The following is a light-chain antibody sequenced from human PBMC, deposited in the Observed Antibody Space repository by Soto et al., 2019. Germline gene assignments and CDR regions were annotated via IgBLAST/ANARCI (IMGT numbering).Light chain of an antibody. Sequence: DIQMTQSPSSLSASVGDRVTITCQASQNINNYLNWYQQKPGRAPKLLIYDASNLEAGVPSRFRGSGSGTEFTLTISSLQPDDFATYYCQQYSSYWTFGQGNKVDIK. CDR1: QNINNY. CDR2: DAS. CDR3: QQYSSYWT. V-gene: IGKV1-33*01. J-gene: IGKJ1*01.